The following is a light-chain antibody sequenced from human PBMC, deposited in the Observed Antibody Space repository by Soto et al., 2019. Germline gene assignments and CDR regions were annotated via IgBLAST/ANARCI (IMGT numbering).Light chain of an antibody. CDR2: AAS. J-gene: IGKJ4*01. Sequence: EIVLTQSPATLSLSPGERATLSCRASQSVSSNLAWYQQKPGQAPRLLIYAASSRATGIPDRFSGSGSGTDFTLTISRLEPEDFAVYYCQQYGYSATFGGGTKVDIK. CDR1: QSVSSN. V-gene: IGKV3-20*01. CDR3: QQYGYSAT.